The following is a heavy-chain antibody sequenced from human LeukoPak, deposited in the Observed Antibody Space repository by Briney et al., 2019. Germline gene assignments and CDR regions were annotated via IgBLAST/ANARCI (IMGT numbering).Heavy chain of an antibody. D-gene: IGHD6-19*01. CDR3: STGWSYYYMDV. CDR2: IYHSGST. CDR1: GYSISSGYY. Sequence: SETLSLTCTVSGYSISSGYYWGWIRQPPGKGLEWIGSIYHSGSTYYNPSLKSRVTISVDRSKNQFSLKLSSMTAADTAIYYCSTGWSYYYMDVWGTGTTVTVSS. J-gene: IGHJ6*03. V-gene: IGHV4-38-2*02.